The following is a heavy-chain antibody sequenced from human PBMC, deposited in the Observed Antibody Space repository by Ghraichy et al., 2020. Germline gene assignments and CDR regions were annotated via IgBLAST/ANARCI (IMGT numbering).Heavy chain of an antibody. CDR2: VYYTGSS. D-gene: IGHD1-26*01. V-gene: IGHV4-59*01. CDR3: ASFRSGSGSYYLS. J-gene: IGHJ4*02. Sequence: GGSINSYFWNWIRQPQGKGLEWIGDVYYTGSSDYNPSLKSRVAISIDTSKNQFSLKLISVTSADTAVYYCASFRSGSGSYYLSWGQGTLVTVSS. CDR1: GGSINSYF.